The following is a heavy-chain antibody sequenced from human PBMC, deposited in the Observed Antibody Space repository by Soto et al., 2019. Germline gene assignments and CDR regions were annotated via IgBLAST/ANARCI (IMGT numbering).Heavy chain of an antibody. CDR2: IYYSGST. CDR1: GGSISSYY. CDR3: ARVWGGAFAI. Sequence: QVQLQESGPGLVKPSETLSLTCTVSGGSISSYYWSWIRQPPGKGLEWIGYIYYSGSTNYNPSLNSRVTISVDTSKIQFSLKLSSVPAADTAVYYCARVWGGAFAIWGQGTMVTVSS. V-gene: IGHV4-59*01. D-gene: IGHD3-10*01. J-gene: IGHJ3*02.